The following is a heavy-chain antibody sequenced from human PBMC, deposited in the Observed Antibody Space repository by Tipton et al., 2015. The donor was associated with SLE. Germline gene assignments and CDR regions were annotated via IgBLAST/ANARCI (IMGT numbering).Heavy chain of an antibody. V-gene: IGHV4-59*01. CDR1: GGSISNYY. CDR3: ATSGYDSLIWFGP. CDR2: VHSSGST. J-gene: IGHJ5*02. D-gene: IGHD5-12*01. Sequence: TLSLTCTVSGGSISNYYWSWIRQPPGERLEWIGHVHSSGSTHYNPSLKSRVTISLDTSKSQVSLRMTSVTTTDTAMYYCATSGYDSLIWFGPWGQGTPVTVSS.